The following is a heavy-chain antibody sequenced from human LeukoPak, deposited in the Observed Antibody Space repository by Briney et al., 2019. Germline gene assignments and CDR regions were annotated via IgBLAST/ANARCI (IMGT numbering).Heavy chain of an antibody. D-gene: IGHD3-16*01. CDR1: GYTFTSYW. CDR3: ARHMATSDWGLDY. J-gene: IGHJ4*02. CDR2: IYPGDSDT. V-gene: IGHV5-51*01. Sequence: KYGDSLKISCKASGYTFTSYWIAWVRQMPGKGPECIGMIYPGDSDTRYTPSFHGHVTISANKSVSTAYLQWSSLKVSDSATYYCARHMATSDWGLDYWGQGTLVTVSS.